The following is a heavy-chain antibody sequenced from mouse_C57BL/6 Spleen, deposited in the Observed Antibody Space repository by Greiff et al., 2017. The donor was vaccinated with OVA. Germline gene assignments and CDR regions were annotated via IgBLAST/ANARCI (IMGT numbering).Heavy chain of an antibody. V-gene: IGHV5-9-1*02. D-gene: IGHD3-3*01. J-gene: IGHJ3*01. Sequence: EVMLVESGEGLVKPGGSLKLSCAASGFTFSSYAMSWVRQTPETRLEWVAYISSGGDYIYYADTVKGRFTISRDNARNTLYLQMSGLKSEDTAMYYCTGDRGGQGWFAYWGQGTLVTVSA. CDR3: TGDRGGQGWFAY. CDR1: GFTFSSYA. CDR2: ISSGGDYI.